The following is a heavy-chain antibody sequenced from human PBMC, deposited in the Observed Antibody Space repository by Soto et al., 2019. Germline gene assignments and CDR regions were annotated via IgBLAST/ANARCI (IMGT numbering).Heavy chain of an antibody. CDR3: ARGGRWLFDY. CDR2: IYHSGST. D-gene: IGHD5-12*01. J-gene: IGHJ4*02. V-gene: IGHV4-4*02. Sequence: QVQLEESGPGLVKPSGTLSLTCAVSGGSISTDNWWSWVRQPPGKGLEWVGEIYHSGSTNYNPSLKSRLTISIDKSKDQFSLDVRSVTAAATAIYYCARGGRWLFDYWGQGTLVTVSS. CDR1: GGSISTDNW.